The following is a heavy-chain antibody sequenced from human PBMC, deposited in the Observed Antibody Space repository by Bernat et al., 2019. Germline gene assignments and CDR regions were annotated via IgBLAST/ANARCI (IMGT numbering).Heavy chain of an antibody. Sequence: EVQLVESGGDLIQPGGSLRLACAASAFSFSIYSFSWVRQAPGKGLEWVSGISVSGDSTFYRDSVKGRFTISRDKSKNTLHLQMGSLRVEDTAAYYCARVGRGSYCYWYFDLWGRSNLVTVPS. CDR1: AFSFSIYS. CDR2: ISVSGDST. D-gene: IGHD3-16*01. J-gene: IGHJ2*01. CDR3: ARVGRGSYCYWYFDL. V-gene: IGHV3-23*04.